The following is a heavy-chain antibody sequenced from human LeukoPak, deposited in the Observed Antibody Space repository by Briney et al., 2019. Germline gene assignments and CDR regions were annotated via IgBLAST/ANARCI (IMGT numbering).Heavy chain of an antibody. D-gene: IGHD3-16*01. J-gene: IGHJ4*02. CDR2: ISFDGNTI. V-gene: IGHV3-30-3*01. Sequence: GGSLRLSCAASGFAFNTYAMHWFRQAPGKGLEWVAVISFDGNTIHYADSVKGRFTISRDNSKKTLFLQMDSLRAEDTALYYCARIGGSHDFFYWGQGTLVTVSS. CDR1: GFAFNTYA. CDR3: ARIGGSHDFFY.